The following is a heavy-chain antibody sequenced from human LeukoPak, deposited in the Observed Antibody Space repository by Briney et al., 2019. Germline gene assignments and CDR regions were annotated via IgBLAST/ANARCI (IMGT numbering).Heavy chain of an antibody. CDR2: IIPILGIA. J-gene: IGHJ6*02. CDR3: ARVLSITLTGTYYYYGTDV. D-gene: IGHD3-10*01. CDR1: GGTFSSYA. V-gene: IGHV1-69*04. Sequence: ASVKVSCKASGGTFSSYAISWVRQAPGQGLEWMGRIIPILGIANYAQKFQGRVTITADKSTSTAYMELSSLRSEDTAVYYCARVLSITLTGTYYYYGTDVWGQGTTVTVSS.